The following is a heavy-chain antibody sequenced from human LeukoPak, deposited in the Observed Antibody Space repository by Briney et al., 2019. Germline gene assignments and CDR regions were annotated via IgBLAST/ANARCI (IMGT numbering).Heavy chain of an antibody. J-gene: IGHJ3*01. D-gene: IGHD6-13*01. CDR3: AKSLWAAAGTGAFDF. CDR1: GFVFRAYA. CDR2: FRASDETT. Sequence: GGSLRLSCAASGFVFRAYAMTWVRQAPGKGLEWVSSFRASDETTYYADSVKGRFTISRDKSRNTLYLQMNSLRVEDTAVYYCAKSLWAAAGTGAFDFWGQGTMVTVSS. V-gene: IGHV3-23*01.